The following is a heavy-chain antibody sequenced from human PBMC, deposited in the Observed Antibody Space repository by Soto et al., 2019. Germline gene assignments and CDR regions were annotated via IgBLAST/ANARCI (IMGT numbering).Heavy chain of an antibody. V-gene: IGHV4-31*03. CDR1: GGSISSGGYY. D-gene: IGHD2-2*01. Sequence: SETLSLTCTVSGGSISSGGYYWSWIRQHPGKGLEWIGYIYYSGSTYYNPSLKSRVTISVDTSKNQFSLKLSSVTAADTAVYYCARDTLVYCSSTSCYGAYYYYGMDVWGQGTTVTVSS. CDR3: ARDTLVYCSSTSCYGAYYYYGMDV. CDR2: IYYSGST. J-gene: IGHJ6*02.